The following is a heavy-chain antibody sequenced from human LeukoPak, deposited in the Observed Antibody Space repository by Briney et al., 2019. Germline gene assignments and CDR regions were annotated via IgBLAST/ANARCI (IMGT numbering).Heavy chain of an antibody. J-gene: IGHJ4*02. D-gene: IGHD6-19*01. CDR1: GFTFTSYA. Sequence: GGSLRLSCAASGFTFTSYAMTWVRQGPGKGLEWVSTISSSGGNTYSADSVKGRFTISRDNSKPTLYLQMNSLRAEDTAVYYCARRAASRGYYFDQWGQGTLVTVSS. CDR3: ARRAASRGYYFDQ. V-gene: IGHV3-23*01. CDR2: ISSSGGNT.